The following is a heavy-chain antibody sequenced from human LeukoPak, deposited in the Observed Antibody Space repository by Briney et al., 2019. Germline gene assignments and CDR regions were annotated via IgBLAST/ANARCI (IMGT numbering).Heavy chain of an antibody. CDR1: DYTFTSYG. J-gene: IGHJ4*02. V-gene: IGHV1-18*01. CDR3: ARDGLRLGELSPTPDY. D-gene: IGHD3-16*02. CDR2: ISAYNGNT. Sequence: ASVKVSCKASDYTFTSYGISWVRQAPGQGLEWMGWISAYNGNTNYAQKLQGRVTMTTDTSTSTAYMELRSLRSDGTAVYYCARDGLRLGELSPTPDYWGQGTLVTVSS.